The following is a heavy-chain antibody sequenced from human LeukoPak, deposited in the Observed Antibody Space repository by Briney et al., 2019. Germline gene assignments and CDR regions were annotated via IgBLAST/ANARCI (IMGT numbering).Heavy chain of an antibody. V-gene: IGHV4-61*02. CDR2: IYTSGGT. CDR3: ASAYTYASRFVY. D-gene: IGHD5-18*01. J-gene: IGHJ4*02. CDR1: GGSISSGDNY. Sequence: SQTLSLTCTVSGGSISSGDNYWSWIRQPAGKGLEWIGRIYTSGGTNYNPSLKSRVTISEDTSKNQFSLKLSSVTAADTAVYYCASAYTYASRFVYWGQRTLVTVSS.